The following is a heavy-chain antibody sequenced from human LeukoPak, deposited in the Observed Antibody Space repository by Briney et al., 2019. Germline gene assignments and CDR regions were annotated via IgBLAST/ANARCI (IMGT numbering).Heavy chain of an antibody. D-gene: IGHD1-26*01. CDR3: AKAEWELLLLNY. J-gene: IGHJ4*02. Sequence: GGSLRLSCAASGFTFSSYAMSWVRQAPGKGLDWVSAISGSGGSTYYADSVKGRFTISRDNSKNTLYLQMNSLRAEDTAVYYCAKAEWELLLLNYWGQGTLVTVSS. CDR2: ISGSGGST. V-gene: IGHV3-23*01. CDR1: GFTFSSYA.